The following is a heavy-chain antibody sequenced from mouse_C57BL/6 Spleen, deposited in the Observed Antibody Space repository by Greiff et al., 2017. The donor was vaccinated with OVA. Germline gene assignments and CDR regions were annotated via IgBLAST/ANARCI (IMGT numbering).Heavy chain of an antibody. V-gene: IGHV1-80*01. CDR3: ARSYYSNYGGSMDY. D-gene: IGHD2-5*01. CDR1: GYAFSSYW. CDR2: IYPGDGDT. Sequence: QVQLQQSGAELVKPGASVKISCKASGYAFSSYWMNWVKQRPGKGLEWIGQIYPGDGDTNYNGKFKGKATLTADKSSSTAYMQLSSLTSEDSAVYFCARSYYSNYGGSMDYWGQGTSVTVSS. J-gene: IGHJ4*01.